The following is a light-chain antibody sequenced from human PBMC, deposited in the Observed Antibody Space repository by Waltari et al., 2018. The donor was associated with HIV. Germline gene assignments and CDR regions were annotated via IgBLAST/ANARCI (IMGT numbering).Light chain of an antibody. J-gene: IGLJ2*01. CDR1: KLGDKY. CDR2: QDS. CDR3: QAWDSSTAV. V-gene: IGLV3-1*01. Sequence: SYELTQPPSVSVSPGQTASLTCSGDKLGDKYACWYQQKPGQSPVLVIYQDSKRPSGIPCRVSGSNSGNTATLTISGTQAMDEADYYCQAWDSSTAVFGGGTKLTVL.